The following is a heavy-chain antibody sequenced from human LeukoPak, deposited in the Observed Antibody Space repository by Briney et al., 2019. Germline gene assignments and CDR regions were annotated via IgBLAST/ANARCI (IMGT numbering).Heavy chain of an antibody. CDR3: ARTNYQWLAPQYFQH. CDR2: IWYDGSNK. D-gene: IGHD6-19*01. J-gene: IGHJ1*01. V-gene: IGHV3-33*01. CDR1: GFTFSSYG. Sequence: GGSLRLSCAASGFTFSSYGMHWVRQAPGKGLEWVAVIWYDGSNKYYADSVKGRFTISRDNSKNTLYLQMNSLRAEDTAVYYCARTNYQWLAPQYFQHWGQGTLVTVSS.